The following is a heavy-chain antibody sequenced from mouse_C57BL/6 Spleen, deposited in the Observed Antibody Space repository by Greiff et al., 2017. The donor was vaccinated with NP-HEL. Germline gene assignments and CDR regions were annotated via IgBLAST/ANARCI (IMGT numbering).Heavy chain of an antibody. D-gene: IGHD1-1*01. V-gene: IGHV5-17*01. CDR2: ISSGSSTI. CDR1: GFTFSDYG. CDR3: AISYYYCSLYYAMDY. Sequence: EVQWVESGGGLVKPGGSLKLSCAASGFTFSDYGMHWVRQAPEKGLEWVAYISSGSSTIYYADTAKGRVHISRDNAKNTLFLQMTSLRSEDTAMYYCAISYYYCSLYYAMDYWGQGTSVTVSS. J-gene: IGHJ4*01.